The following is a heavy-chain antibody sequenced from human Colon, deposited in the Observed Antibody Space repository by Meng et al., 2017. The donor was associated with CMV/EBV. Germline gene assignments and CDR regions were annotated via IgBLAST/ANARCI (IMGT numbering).Heavy chain of an antibody. CDR1: GDSVSSSAAA. CDR3: ARAYDSGYYDH. V-gene: IGHV6-1*01. CDR2: AYYRSDWYL. D-gene: IGHD3-22*01. J-gene: IGHJ4*02. Sequence: SQNRSLTGDISGDSVSSSAAAWHWIRQSPSRGLEWLGRAYYRSDWYLDYAVSVKSRIIISPDTSKNQVSLQLSSVTPEDTAIYYCARAYDSGYYDHWGQGTLVTVSS.